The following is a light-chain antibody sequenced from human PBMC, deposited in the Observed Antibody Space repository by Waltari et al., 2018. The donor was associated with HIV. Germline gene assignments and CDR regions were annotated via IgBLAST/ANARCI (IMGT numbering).Light chain of an antibody. J-gene: IGKJ1*01. CDR3: QQYYTTPHS. CDR2: WIS. V-gene: IGKV4-1*01. Sequence: IVMTQSPDSLAVSLGGTATIQCKSSQSVFHSPNSQTFLAWYQQRPRQPPKLLLYWISTRESGVPDRFSGSGSETDFTLTITNVQAEDAAVYYCQQYYTTPHSFGQGTKVEVK. CDR1: QSVFHSPNSQTF.